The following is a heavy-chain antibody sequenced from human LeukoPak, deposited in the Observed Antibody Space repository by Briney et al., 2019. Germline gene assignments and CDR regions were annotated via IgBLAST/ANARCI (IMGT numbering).Heavy chain of an antibody. CDR1: GDTFDSHA. J-gene: IGHJ6*04. CDR2: IIPMYGTS. Sequence: SVKVSCKASGDTFDSHALSWVRQAPGQGREWMGAIIPMYGTSNYAQKFQGRVAIIADKSTSTAYMELNSLTSEDTAVYYCAIAQNNHGYVYFGMDVWGKGTTVTVSS. CDR3: AIAQNNHGYVYFGMDV. V-gene: IGHV1-69*06. D-gene: IGHD5-12*01.